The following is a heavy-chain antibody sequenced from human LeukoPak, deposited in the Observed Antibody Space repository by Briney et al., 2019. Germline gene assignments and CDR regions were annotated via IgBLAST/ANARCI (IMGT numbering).Heavy chain of an antibody. CDR3: ARGSIAVAGTVWFDP. D-gene: IGHD6-19*01. Sequence: PGGSLRLSCAASGFTFSSYSMNWVRQAPGKGLEWVSSISSSSSYMYYADSVKGRFTISRDNAKNSLYLQMNSLRAEDTAVYYCARGSIAVAGTVWFDPWGQGTLVTVSS. CDR1: GFTFSSYS. V-gene: IGHV3-21*01. J-gene: IGHJ5*02. CDR2: ISSSSSYM.